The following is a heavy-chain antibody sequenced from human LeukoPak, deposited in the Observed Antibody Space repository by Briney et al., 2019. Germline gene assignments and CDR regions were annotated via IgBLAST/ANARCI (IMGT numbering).Heavy chain of an antibody. CDR3: ATSRDYYDSSGYYLDFDY. CDR1: GYTFTGYY. Sequence: ASVKVSCKASGYTFTGYYMHWVRQAPGQGLEWMGRINPNSGGTNYAQKFQGRVTMTRDTSISTAYMELSRLRSDDTAVYYCATSRDYYDSSGYYLDFDYWGQGTLVTVSS. D-gene: IGHD3-22*01. V-gene: IGHV1-2*06. J-gene: IGHJ4*02. CDR2: INPNSGGT.